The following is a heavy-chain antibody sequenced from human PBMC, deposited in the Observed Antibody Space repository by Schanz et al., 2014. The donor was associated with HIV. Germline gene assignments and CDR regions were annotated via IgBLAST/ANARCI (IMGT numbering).Heavy chain of an antibody. CDR1: GFNFSTYR. CDR3: ARSPSYGMDV. V-gene: IGHV3-48*02. J-gene: IGHJ6*02. CDR2: ISSSSTTR. Sequence: EVRLVESGGTSVQPGGSLRLSCAASGFNFSTYRMNWVRQAPGKGLEWVSYISSSSTTRHYADSVKGRFTISRDNAKNSLSLQMNSLRDEDTAVYYCARSPSYGMDVWGQGTTVTVSS.